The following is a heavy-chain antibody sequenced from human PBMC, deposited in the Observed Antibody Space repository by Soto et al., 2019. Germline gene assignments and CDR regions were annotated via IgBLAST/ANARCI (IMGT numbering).Heavy chain of an antibody. Sequence: EVQLVESGGCLVKPGGSLRLSCEASGFTFSNAWMNWVRQSPGKGLEWVGRIRSNADGGTADYAAPVKGRFTFSRDDSQNTLFLEMNSLKTEDTAVYFCTTSISGLVTGHWGQGTLVTVSS. D-gene: IGHD3-3*01. CDR2: IRSNADGGTA. V-gene: IGHV3-15*07. CDR1: GFTFSNAW. J-gene: IGHJ4*02. CDR3: TTSISGLVTGH.